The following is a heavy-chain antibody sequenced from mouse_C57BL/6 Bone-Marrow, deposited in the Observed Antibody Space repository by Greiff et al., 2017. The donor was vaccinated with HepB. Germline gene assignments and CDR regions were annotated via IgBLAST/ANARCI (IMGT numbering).Heavy chain of an antibody. CDR1: GYTFTSYW. V-gene: IGHV1-69*01. CDR2: IDPSDSYT. Sequence: VQLQQPGAELVMPGASVKLSCKASGYTFTSYWMHWVKQRPGQGLEWIGEIDPSDSYTNYNQKFKGKSTVTVDKSSSTAYMQLSSLTSEDSAVYYCARSRCYWYFDVWGTGTTVTVSS. J-gene: IGHJ1*03. CDR3: ARSRCYWYFDV.